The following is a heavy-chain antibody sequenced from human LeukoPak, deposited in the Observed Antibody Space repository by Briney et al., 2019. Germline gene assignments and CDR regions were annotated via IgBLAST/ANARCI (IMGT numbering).Heavy chain of an antibody. D-gene: IGHD3-22*01. Sequence: WYDGSNKYYADSVKGRFTISRDNSKNTLYLQMNSLRAEDTAVYYCARSYYYDSSHTVDYWGQGTLVTVSS. V-gene: IGHV3-33*01. CDR3: ARSYYYDSSHTVDY. CDR2: WYDGSNK. J-gene: IGHJ4*02.